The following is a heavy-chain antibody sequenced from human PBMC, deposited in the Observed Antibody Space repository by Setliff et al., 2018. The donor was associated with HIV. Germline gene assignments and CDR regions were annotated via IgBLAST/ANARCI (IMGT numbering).Heavy chain of an antibody. D-gene: IGHD2-2*01. CDR1: GYTFTSYD. CDR3: VPRYCSSTSCYEY. J-gene: IGHJ4*02. V-gene: IGHV1-8*02. CDR2: MNPNSGNT. Sequence: ASVKVSCKASGYTFTSYDINWVRQATGQGLEWMGWMNPNSGNTGYAQKFQGRVTMTRNTSMSTVYMELSSLRSEDTAVYYCVPRYCSSTSCYEYWGQGTLVTVSS.